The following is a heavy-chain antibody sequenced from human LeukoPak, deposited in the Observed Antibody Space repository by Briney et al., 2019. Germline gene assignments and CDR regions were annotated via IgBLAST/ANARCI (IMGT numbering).Heavy chain of an antibody. CDR2: MNPNSGNT. V-gene: IGHV1-8*01. CDR3: ARGFRFPLYYYDSSGFDY. J-gene: IGHJ4*02. D-gene: IGHD3-22*01. CDR1: GYTFTSYD. Sequence: EASVKVSCTASGYTFTSYDINWVRQATGQGLEWMGWMNPNSGNTGYAQKFQGRVTMTRNTSISTAYMELSSLRSEDTAVYYCARGFRFPLYYYDSSGFDYWGQGTLVTVSS.